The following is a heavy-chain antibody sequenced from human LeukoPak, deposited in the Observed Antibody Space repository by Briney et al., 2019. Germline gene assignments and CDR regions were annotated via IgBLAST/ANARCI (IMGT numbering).Heavy chain of an antibody. CDR2: ISDSGST. V-gene: IGHV3-23*01. J-gene: IGHJ5*02. Sequence: GGSLRLSCAASGFTFSSYAMSWVRQAPGKGLEWVSIISDSGSTYYADSVKGRFTISRDNSKNTLFLQMNSLRAEDTAVYYCAKTISGYCSSTSCLNWFDPWGQGTLVTVSS. CDR3: AKTISGYCSSTSCLNWFDP. D-gene: IGHD2-2*03. CDR1: GFTFSSYA.